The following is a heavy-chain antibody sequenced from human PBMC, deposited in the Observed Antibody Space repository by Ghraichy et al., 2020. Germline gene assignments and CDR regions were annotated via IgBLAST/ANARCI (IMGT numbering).Heavy chain of an antibody. CDR3: ARGRLDYSNYWFDP. Sequence: ASVKVSCKASGYTFTSYDINWVRQATGQGLEWMGWMNPNSGNTGYAQKFQGRVTITRNTSISTAYMELSSLRSEDTAVYYCARGRLDYSNYWFDPWGQGTLVTVSS. V-gene: IGHV1-8*03. D-gene: IGHD4-11*01. CDR2: MNPNSGNT. J-gene: IGHJ5*02. CDR1: GYTFTSYD.